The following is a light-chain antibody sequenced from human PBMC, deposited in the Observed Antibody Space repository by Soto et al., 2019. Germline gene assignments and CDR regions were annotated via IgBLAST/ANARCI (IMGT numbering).Light chain of an antibody. CDR3: QQYSRSPFT. CDR2: GAS. J-gene: IGKJ3*01. Sequence: DIVLTQSPCTLSLSPGERATLSCRASQGVSANHLTWYQQTPGQAPMLLMCGASTRATGIPDRFSGSGSGTDFTLTISRLEPEDFAVYFCQQYSRSPFTFGPGTKVDI. CDR1: QGVSANH. V-gene: IGKV3-20*01.